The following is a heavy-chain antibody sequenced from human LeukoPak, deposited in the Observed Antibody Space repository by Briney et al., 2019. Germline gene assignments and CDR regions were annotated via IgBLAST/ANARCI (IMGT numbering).Heavy chain of an antibody. V-gene: IGHV4-39*01. Sequence: PSETLSLTCTVSGGSISSSSYYWGWIRQPPGKGLEGIGSIYYSGSTYYNPSLKSRVTISVDTSKNQFSLKLSSVTAADTAVYYCAKHKGGEHNKYTYYYDSSGYHYFDYWGQGTLVTVSS. J-gene: IGHJ4*02. CDR3: AKHKGGEHNKYTYYYDSSGYHYFDY. CDR2: IYYSGST. CDR1: GGSISSSSYY. D-gene: IGHD3-22*01.